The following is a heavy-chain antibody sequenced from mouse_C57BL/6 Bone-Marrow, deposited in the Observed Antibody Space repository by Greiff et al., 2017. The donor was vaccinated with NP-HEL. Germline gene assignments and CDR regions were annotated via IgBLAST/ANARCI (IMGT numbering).Heavy chain of an antibody. CDR1: GYAFSSSW. Sequence: VQVVESGPELVKPGASVKISCKASGYAFSSSWMNWVKQRPGKGLEWIGRIYPGDGDTNYNGKFKGKATLTADKSSSTAYMQLSSLTSEDSAVYFCAYYDGYYGDYAMDYWGQGTSVTVSS. D-gene: IGHD2-3*01. J-gene: IGHJ4*01. V-gene: IGHV1-82*01. CDR3: AYYDGYYGDYAMDY. CDR2: IYPGDGDT.